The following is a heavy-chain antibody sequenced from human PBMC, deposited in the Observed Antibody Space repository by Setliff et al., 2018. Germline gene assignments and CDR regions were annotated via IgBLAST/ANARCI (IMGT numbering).Heavy chain of an antibody. CDR2: IYPSNSNI. D-gene: IGHD5-12*01. CDR3: ARHRVGNSGYAIPILDF. Sequence: GESLKISCKASGYSFTDYWIAWVRQMPGKGLEWMGIIYPSNSNIKYSPSFEAQITFSVDKSITTAYLQWSSLKASDTAIYYCARHRVGNSGYAIPILDFRGQGALVNVSS. CDR1: GYSFTDYW. V-gene: IGHV5-51*01. J-gene: IGHJ4*02.